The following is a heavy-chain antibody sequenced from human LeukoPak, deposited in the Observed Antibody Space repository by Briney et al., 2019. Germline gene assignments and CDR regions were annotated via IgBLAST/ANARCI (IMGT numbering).Heavy chain of an antibody. V-gene: IGHV1-18*01. CDR3: ARARLLRDAFDI. J-gene: IGHJ3*02. CDR2: ISAYNGNT. CDR1: GYTFTSYG. Sequence: ASVKVSCKASGYTFTSYGISWVRQAPGQGLEWMGWISAYNGNTNYAQKLQGRVTMTTDTSTSTAHMELRSLRSDDTAVYYCARARLLRDAFDIWGQGTMVTVSS. D-gene: IGHD3-22*01.